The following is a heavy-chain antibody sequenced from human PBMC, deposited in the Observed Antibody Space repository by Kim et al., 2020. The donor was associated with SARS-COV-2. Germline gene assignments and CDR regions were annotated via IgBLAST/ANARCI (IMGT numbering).Heavy chain of an antibody. CDR1: GGSISSYY. CDR2: IYYSGST. Sequence: SETLTLTCTVSGGSISSYYWSWIRQPPGKGLEWIGYIYYSGSTNYNPSLKSRVTITVDTSKNQFALKLSSVTAADTAVYYCARDLSSYGPLGHYGMDVWGQGTTVTVSS. D-gene: IGHD5-18*01. V-gene: IGHV4-59*13. CDR3: ARDLSSYGPLGHYGMDV. J-gene: IGHJ6*02.